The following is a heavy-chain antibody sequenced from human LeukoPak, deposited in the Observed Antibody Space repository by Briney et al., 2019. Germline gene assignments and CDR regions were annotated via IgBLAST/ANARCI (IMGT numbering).Heavy chain of an antibody. CDR3: ARETAVAGTYWFDP. V-gene: IGHV1-46*01. J-gene: IGHJ5*02. D-gene: IGHD6-19*01. CDR1: GYTFTSYY. CDR2: INPSGGST. Sequence: ASVKVSCKASGYTFTSYYMHWVRQAPGQGLEWMGIINPSGGSTSYAQKFQGRVTMTRDTSTSTAYMELSRLRSDDTAVYYCARETAVAGTYWFDPWGQGTLVTVSS.